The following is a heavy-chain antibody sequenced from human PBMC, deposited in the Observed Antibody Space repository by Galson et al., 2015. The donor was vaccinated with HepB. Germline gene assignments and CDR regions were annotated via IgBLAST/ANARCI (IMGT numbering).Heavy chain of an antibody. D-gene: IGHD3-22*01. CDR3: ARASDSSSAFDY. CDR2: ISSSSSYI. V-gene: IGHV3-21*01. J-gene: IGHJ4*02. CDR1: GFTFSSYS. Sequence: SLRLSCAASGFTFSSYSMNWVRQAPGKGLEWVSSISSSSSYIYYADSVKGRFTISRDNAKNSLYLQMNSLRAEDTAVYYCARASDSSSAFDYWGQGTLVTVSS.